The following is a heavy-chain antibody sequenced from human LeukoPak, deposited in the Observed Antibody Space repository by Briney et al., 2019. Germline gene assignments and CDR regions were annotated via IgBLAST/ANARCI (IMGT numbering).Heavy chain of an antibody. V-gene: IGHV3-30-3*01. J-gene: IGHJ3*02. CDR3: ARDIGVVVVDYTNPDAFDI. CDR1: GFTFSINA. D-gene: IGHD2-15*01. Sequence: GGSLRLSCEGSGFTFSINAMHWVRQAPGKGLEWLAVISYGGTKQYFADSVKGRFTISRDNSKNTLYLQMNSLRAEDTAVYYCARDIGVVVVDYTNPDAFDIWGQGTRVTVSS. CDR2: ISYGGTKQ.